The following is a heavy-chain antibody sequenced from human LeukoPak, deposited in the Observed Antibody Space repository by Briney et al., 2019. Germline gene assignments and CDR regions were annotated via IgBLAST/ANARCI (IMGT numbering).Heavy chain of an antibody. J-gene: IGHJ4*02. CDR1: GYTFTGYY. Sequence: ASVKVSCKASGYTFTGYYMHWVRQAPGQGLEYMGWINPNSGGTNYAQRFQGRVTMTRDTSISTAYMELSRLRSDDTAVYYCARDSTVVTLYGPNYYFDYWGQGTLVTVSS. CDR3: ARDSTVVTLYGPNYYFDY. CDR2: INPNSGGT. D-gene: IGHD4-23*01. V-gene: IGHV1-2*02.